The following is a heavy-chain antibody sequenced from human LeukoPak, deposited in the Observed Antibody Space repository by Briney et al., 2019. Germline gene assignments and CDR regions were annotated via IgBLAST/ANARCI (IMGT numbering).Heavy chain of an antibody. D-gene: IGHD3-22*01. J-gene: IGHJ6*03. CDR2: ISSSGSTI. Sequence: GGSLRLSCAASGFTFSSYEMNWVRQAPGKGLEGVSYISSSGSTIYYADSVKGRFTISRDNAKNSLYLQMNSLRAEDMALYYCAKDISPYYYDSSGYDYMDVWGKGTTVTVSS. CDR3: AKDISPYYYDSSGYDYMDV. V-gene: IGHV3-48*03. CDR1: GFTFSSYE.